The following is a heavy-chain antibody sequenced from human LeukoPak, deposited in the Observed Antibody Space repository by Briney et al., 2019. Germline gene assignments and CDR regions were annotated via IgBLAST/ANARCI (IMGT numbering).Heavy chain of an antibody. D-gene: IGHD2-2*01. V-gene: IGHV4-39*01. CDR1: GGSISSSSYY. Sequence: PSETLSLTCTVSGGSISSSSYYWGWIRQPPGKGLEWIGSIYYSGSTYYNPSLKSRVTISVDTSKNQISLKLSSVTAAETAVYYCARQLRDYCTSTTCLPDYWGQGTLVTVSS. J-gene: IGHJ4*02. CDR2: IYYSGST. CDR3: ARQLRDYCTSTTCLPDY.